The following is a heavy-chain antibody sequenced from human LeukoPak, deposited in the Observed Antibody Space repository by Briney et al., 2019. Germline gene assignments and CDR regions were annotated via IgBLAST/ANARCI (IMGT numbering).Heavy chain of an antibody. CDR3: AKLGQLWLLSYFDY. V-gene: IGHV3-23*01. D-gene: IGHD5-18*01. Sequence: GGSLRLSCAASGFTFSSYGMSWVRQAPGKGLEWVSTISGSGGSTYYADSVKGRFTISRDNSKNTLYLQMNSLRAEDTAVYYCAKLGQLWLLSYFDYWGQGTLVTVSS. J-gene: IGHJ4*02. CDR2: ISGSGGST. CDR1: GFTFSSYG.